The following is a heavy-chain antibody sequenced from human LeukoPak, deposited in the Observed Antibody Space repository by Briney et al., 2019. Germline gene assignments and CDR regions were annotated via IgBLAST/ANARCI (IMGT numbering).Heavy chain of an antibody. CDR2: IYSGGTT. V-gene: IGHV3-53*04. J-gene: IGHJ4*02. D-gene: IGHD5-18*01. Sequence: PGGSLRLSCAASGFTFSSYSMNWVRQAPGKGLEWVSTIYSGGTTYYADCVMGRFTITRHNSRNTLYLQMNSLRAEDTAVYYCARVDTVMAYYFDLWGQGTLVTVSS. CDR3: ARVDTVMAYYFDL. CDR1: GFTFSSYS.